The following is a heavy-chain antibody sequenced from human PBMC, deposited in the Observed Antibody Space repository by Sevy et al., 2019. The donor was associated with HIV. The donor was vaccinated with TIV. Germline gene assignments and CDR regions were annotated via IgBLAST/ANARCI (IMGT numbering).Heavy chain of an antibody. D-gene: IGHD2-15*01. CDR3: ARAYCSGGSCYSLAY. CDR2: VSAYNGDT. J-gene: IGHJ4*02. V-gene: IGHV1-18*01. CDR1: GYTFTSYR. Sequence: ALVKVSCKASGYTFTSYRITWVRQAPGQGLEWMGWVSAYNGDTNYAQKLQGRVTMTTDTSTSTAYMELRTLRSDDTAVYYCARAYCSGGSCYSLAYWGQGTLVTVSS.